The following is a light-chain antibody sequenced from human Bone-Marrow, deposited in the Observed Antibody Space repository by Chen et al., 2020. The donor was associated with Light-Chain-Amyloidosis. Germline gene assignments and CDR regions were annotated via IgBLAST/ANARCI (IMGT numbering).Light chain of an antibody. CDR1: DLPTKY. Sequence: SYELTQPPSVSVSPGQTARITCFRDDLPTKYAYWYQQKPGQAPVLVIHRDTERPSGISERFSGSSAGTTATLTISGVQAEDEADYHCQSADSSGTYEGIFGGGTKLTVL. V-gene: IGLV3-25*03. CDR3: QSADSSGTYEGI. J-gene: IGLJ2*01. CDR2: RDT.